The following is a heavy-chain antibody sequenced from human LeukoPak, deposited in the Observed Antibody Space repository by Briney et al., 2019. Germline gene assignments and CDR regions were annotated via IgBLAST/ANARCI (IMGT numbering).Heavy chain of an antibody. J-gene: IGHJ6*02. V-gene: IGHV4-39*07. D-gene: IGHD3-3*01. CDR2: IYYSGST. CDR1: GGSISSSSYY. Sequence: PSETLSLTCTVPGGSISSSSYYWGWIRQPPGKGLEWIGSIYYSGSTYYNPSLKSRVTISVDTSKNQFSLKLSSVTAADTAVYYCARGPLNVHTYYDFWSGYYARGGMDVWGQGTTVTDSS. CDR3: ARGPLNVHTYYDFWSGYYARGGMDV.